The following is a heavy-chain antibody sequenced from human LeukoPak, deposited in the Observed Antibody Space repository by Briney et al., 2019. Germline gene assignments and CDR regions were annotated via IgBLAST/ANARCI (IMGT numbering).Heavy chain of an antibody. CDR3: ATVGSGQPYGMDV. J-gene: IGHJ6*02. Sequence: GASVKVSCKASGYTFTSYGISWVRQAPGQGLEWMGIINPSGGSTSYAQKFQGRVTMTRDTSTSTVYMELSSLRSEDTAVYYCATVGSGQPYGMDVWGQGTTVTVSS. V-gene: IGHV1-46*01. CDR2: INPSGGST. CDR1: GYTFTSYG. D-gene: IGHD3-10*01.